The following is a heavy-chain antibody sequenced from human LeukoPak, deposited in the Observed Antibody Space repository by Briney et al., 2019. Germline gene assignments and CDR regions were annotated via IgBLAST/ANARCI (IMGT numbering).Heavy chain of an antibody. Sequence: GESLKISCKGFGYSFSTYWIAWVRQMPGKGLEWMGIIYPHDSDTRYSPSFQGQVTISADKSISTAYLHWSSLKASDTAIYYCARSSGASDYWGQGTLVSVSS. CDR2: IYPHDSDT. D-gene: IGHD2-15*01. V-gene: IGHV5-51*01. CDR1: GYSFSTYW. J-gene: IGHJ4*02. CDR3: ARSSGASDY.